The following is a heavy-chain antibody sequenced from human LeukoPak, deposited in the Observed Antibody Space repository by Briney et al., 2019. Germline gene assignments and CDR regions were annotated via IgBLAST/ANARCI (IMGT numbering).Heavy chain of an antibody. D-gene: IGHD5-24*01. CDR1: GFTFSNSL. V-gene: IGHV3-74*01. CDR2: IDTDGGTT. J-gene: IGHJ4*02. CDR3: ARDRDGYNY. Sequence: PGGSLRLSCAASGFTFSNSLMHWVRQVPGKGLVWVARIDTDGGTTHYADSVKGRFTISRDNTRNTLFLQMNSLRAEDTAVYYCARDRDGYNYWGQGTLVTVSS.